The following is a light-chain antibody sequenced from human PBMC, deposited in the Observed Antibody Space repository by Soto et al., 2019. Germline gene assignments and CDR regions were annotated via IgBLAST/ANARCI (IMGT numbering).Light chain of an antibody. CDR3: SSYTSSSTLEGV. Sequence: QSVLTQPASVSGSPGQSITISCTGTSSDVGGYNYVSWYQQHPGRAPKLMIYDVSNRPSGVSNRFSGSKSGNTASLTISELQAEDEADYYCSSYTSSSTLEGVFGTGTKVNGL. CDR1: SSDVGGYNY. CDR2: DVS. V-gene: IGLV2-14*01. J-gene: IGLJ1*01.